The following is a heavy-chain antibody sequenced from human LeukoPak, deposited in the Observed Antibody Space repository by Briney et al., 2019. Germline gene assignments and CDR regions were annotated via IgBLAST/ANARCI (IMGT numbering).Heavy chain of an antibody. Sequence: GGSLRLSCAASGFTFSSYAMHWVRQAPGKGLEWVSYISTSGRNIYYADSVKGRFTISRDNAKNSLYLQMNSLRDEDTAVYYCAKEVRESAWFYFDYWGQGTLATASS. D-gene: IGHD3-10*01. CDR1: GFTFSSYA. J-gene: IGHJ4*02. V-gene: IGHV3-48*02. CDR3: AKEVRESAWFYFDY. CDR2: ISTSGRNI.